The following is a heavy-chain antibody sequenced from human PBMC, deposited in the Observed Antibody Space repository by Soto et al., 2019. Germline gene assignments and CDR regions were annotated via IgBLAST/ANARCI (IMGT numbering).Heavy chain of an antibody. J-gene: IGHJ4*02. V-gene: IGHV3-30*18. CDR3: AKGSGSYYAGILD. CDR1: GFTFSSYG. CDR2: ISYDGSNK. D-gene: IGHD1-26*01. Sequence: GGSLRLTCAASGFTFSSYGMHWVRQAPGKGLEWVAVISYDGSNKYYADSVKGRFTISRDNSKNTLYLQMNSLRAEDTAVYYCAKGSGSYYAGILDWGQGTLVTVSS.